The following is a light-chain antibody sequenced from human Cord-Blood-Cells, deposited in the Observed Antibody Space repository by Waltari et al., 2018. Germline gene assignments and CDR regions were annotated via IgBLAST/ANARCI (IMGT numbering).Light chain of an antibody. CDR1: SSDAGGYNY. CDR2: EVS. V-gene: IGLV2-8*01. CDR3: SSYAGSNNLV. J-gene: IGLJ3*02. Sequence: QSALTQPPSASGPPGQSVTIPCPGTSSDAGGYNYISWYQQHPGKAPQLMIYEVSKRPSGVPDRFSGSKSGNTASLTVSGLQAEDEADYYCSSYAGSNNLVFGGGTKLTVL.